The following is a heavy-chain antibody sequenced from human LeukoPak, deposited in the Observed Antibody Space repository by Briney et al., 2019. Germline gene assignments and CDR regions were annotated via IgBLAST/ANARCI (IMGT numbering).Heavy chain of an antibody. CDR3: ARRFYYDSSGYYW. J-gene: IGHJ4*02. CDR2: INHSGST. D-gene: IGHD3-22*01. CDR1: GYSISSGYY. V-gene: IGHV4-38-2*02. Sequence: SETLSLTCTVSGYSISSGYYWGWIRQPPGKGLEWIGEINHSGSTNYNPSLKSRVTISVDTSKNQFSLKLSSVTAADTAVYYCARRFYYDSSGYYWWGQGTLVTVSS.